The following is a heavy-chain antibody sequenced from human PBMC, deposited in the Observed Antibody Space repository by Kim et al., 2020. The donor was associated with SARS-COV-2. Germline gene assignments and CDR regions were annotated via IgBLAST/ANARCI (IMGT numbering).Heavy chain of an antibody. J-gene: IGHJ5*02. V-gene: IGHV4-59*08. Sequence: YNPPLKSRVTISVDTAKNQFSLKLSSVTAADTAVYYCARHGSGGANWFDPWGQGTLVTVSS. D-gene: IGHD2-15*01. CDR3: ARHGSGGANWFDP.